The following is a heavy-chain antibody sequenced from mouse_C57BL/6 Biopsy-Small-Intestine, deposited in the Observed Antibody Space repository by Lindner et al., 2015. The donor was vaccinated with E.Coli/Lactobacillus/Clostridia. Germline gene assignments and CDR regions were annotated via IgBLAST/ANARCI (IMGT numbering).Heavy chain of an antibody. J-gene: IGHJ3*01. CDR3: AREGYGDPWFAY. CDR2: INPYYGST. Sequence: VQLQESGPELVKPGDSVKMSCKASGYSFTGYNMNWVKQSHGKSLEWIGNINPYYGSTSYNQKFKGKATLTVDKSSSTAYMQLNSLTSEDSAVYYCAREGYGDPWFAYWGQGTLVTVSA. V-gene: IGHV1-39*01. CDR1: GYSFTGYN. D-gene: IGHD2-13*01.